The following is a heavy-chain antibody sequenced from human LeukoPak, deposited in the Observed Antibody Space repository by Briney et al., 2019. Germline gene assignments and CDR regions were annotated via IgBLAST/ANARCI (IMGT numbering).Heavy chain of an antibody. D-gene: IGHD7-27*01. J-gene: IGHJ6*03. Sequence: PSETLSLTCTVSGGSISSSSYYWGWIRQPPGKGLEWIGSIYYSGSTYYNPSLKSRVTKSVDTSKNQFSLKPSSVTAADTAVYYCARLRSGYVDVWGKGTTVTVSS. CDR3: ARLRSGYVDV. CDR2: IYYSGST. V-gene: IGHV4-39*01. CDR1: GGSISSSSYY.